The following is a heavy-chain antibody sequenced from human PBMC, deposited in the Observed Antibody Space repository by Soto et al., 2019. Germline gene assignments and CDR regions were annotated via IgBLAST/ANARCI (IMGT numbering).Heavy chain of an antibody. CDR2: INPSGGST. V-gene: IGHV1-46*01. Sequence: ASVKVSCKASGYTFTSYYMHWVRQAPGQGLEWMGIINPSGGSTSYAQKFQGRVTMTRDTSTSTVYMELSSLRSEDTAVYYCARTGHMTTEPPVYYYYYYMDVWGKGTKVTVSS. D-gene: IGHD4-4*01. J-gene: IGHJ6*03. CDR3: ARTGHMTTEPPVYYYYYYMDV. CDR1: GYTFTSYY.